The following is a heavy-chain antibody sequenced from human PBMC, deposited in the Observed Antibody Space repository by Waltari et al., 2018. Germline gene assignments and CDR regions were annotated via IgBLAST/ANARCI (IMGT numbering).Heavy chain of an antibody. CDR1: GFTFSTYA. V-gene: IGHV3-23*04. D-gene: IGHD4-17*01. Sequence: EVQLVESGGDLVQPGGSLRLSCAASGFTFSTYAMTWVRQAPGKGLVWVSLISGSGNRAYYADSVEGRFTISRDNSKNTLYLHMNSLRVEDTAVYYCAKVEGVGYGALDSWGQGTLVTVSS. CDR3: AKVEGVGYGALDS. CDR2: ISGSGNRA. J-gene: IGHJ4*02.